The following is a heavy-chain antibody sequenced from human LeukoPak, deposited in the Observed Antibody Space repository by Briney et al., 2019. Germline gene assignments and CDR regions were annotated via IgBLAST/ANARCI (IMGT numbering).Heavy chain of an antibody. CDR1: GFTFSSYG. CDR3: ARSDDYGDYTAYYFDY. J-gene: IGHJ4*02. D-gene: IGHD4-17*01. Sequence: GRSLRLSCAASGFTFSSYGMHWVRQAPGKGLEWGAVIWYDGSHKYYADSVKGRFTISRDNSKNTLYLQMNSLRAEDTAVYYCARSDDYGDYTAYYFDYWGQGTLVTVSS. V-gene: IGHV3-33*01. CDR2: IWYDGSHK.